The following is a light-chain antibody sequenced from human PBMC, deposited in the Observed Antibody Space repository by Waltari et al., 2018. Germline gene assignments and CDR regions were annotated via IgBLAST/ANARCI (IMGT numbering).Light chain of an antibody. V-gene: IGLV1-40*01. J-gene: IGLJ3*02. CDR1: SSNIGGGYD. Sequence: QSVLTQAPSVSGAPGQRVTISCTGSSSNIGGGYDVHWYQQLPGTVPKLLIYGNTNRPSGVPDRFSGSKSGTSASLAITGLQAEDEADYYCQSYDNSLRGWVFGGGTKLTVL. CDR2: GNT. CDR3: QSYDNSLRGWV.